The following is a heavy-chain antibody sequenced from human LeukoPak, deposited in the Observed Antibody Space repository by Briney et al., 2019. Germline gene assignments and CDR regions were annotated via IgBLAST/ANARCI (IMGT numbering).Heavy chain of an antibody. CDR2: IYYSGST. J-gene: IGHJ4*02. D-gene: IGHD5-12*01. CDR1: GGSISSYY. CDR3: ARDRGYSGYDLGY. V-gene: IGHV4-59*01. Sequence: SETLSLTCAVYGGSISSYYWSWIRQPPGKGLEWIGYIYYSGSTNYNPSLKSRVTISVDTSKNQFSLKLSSVTAADTAVYYCARDRGYSGYDLGYWGQGTLVTVSS.